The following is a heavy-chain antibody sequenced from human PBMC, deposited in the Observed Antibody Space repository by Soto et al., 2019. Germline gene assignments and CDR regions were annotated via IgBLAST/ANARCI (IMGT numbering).Heavy chain of an antibody. D-gene: IGHD2-21*01. Sequence: EVQLLESGGGLVQPGGSLRLSCAASGFTFSTNSMTWVRQAPGKGLEWVCGISGGGDSTLYADSVKGRFTISRDNSKNMVYLQMNSLTADDTALYLCSKWDCYGDQWGQGTLVTDSS. CDR1: GFTFSTNS. CDR2: ISGGGDST. J-gene: IGHJ5*02. CDR3: SKWDCYGDQ. V-gene: IGHV3-23*01.